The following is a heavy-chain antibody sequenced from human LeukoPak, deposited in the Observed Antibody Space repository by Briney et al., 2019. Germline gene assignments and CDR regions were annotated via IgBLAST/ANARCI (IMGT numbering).Heavy chain of an antibody. D-gene: IGHD3-16*01. CDR2: IRYDGSNK. CDR1: GYTFSSHD. J-gene: IGHJ4*02. CDR3: VGDFDY. Sequence: GGSLRLSCAASGYTFSSHDMYWVRQAPGKGLNWVAFIRYDGSNKQYADSVKGRFTISRDNSKNTLYLQMDSLRGEDTAVYYCVGDFDYWGQGTLVTVSS. V-gene: IGHV3-30*02.